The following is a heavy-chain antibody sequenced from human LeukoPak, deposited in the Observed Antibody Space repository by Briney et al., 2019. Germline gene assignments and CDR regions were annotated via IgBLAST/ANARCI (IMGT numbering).Heavy chain of an antibody. Sequence: SETLSLTCAVYGGSFSGYYWSWIRQPPGKGLEWIGEINHSGSTNCNPSLKSRVTISVDTSKNQFSLKLSSVTAADTAVYYCARYLPLQYYFDYWGQGTLVTVSS. CDR2: INHSGST. CDR3: ARYLPLQYYFDY. J-gene: IGHJ4*02. V-gene: IGHV4-34*01. CDR1: GGSFSGYY.